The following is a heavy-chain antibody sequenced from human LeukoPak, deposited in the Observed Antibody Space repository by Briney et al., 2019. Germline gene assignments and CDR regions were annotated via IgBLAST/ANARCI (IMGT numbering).Heavy chain of an antibody. D-gene: IGHD6-25*01. CDR1: GFSLSTDEVG. CDR2: HYWNDNM. Sequence: SGPPLVEPTQTLTLTCTFSGFSLSTDEVGVGWIRQPPGRALEWLAHHYWNDNMFYSPSLQSRLTITKDTSKNQVALTMTNVDPVDTATYYCAYQVYSSGWHPFAYWGQGILVTVAS. V-gene: IGHV2-5*01. CDR3: AYQVYSSGWHPFAY. J-gene: IGHJ4*02.